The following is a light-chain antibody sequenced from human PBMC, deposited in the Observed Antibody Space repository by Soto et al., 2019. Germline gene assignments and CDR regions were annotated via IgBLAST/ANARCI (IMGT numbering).Light chain of an antibody. CDR1: NSDVGDYNY. CDR3: TSYTPSSTHVV. CDR2: DVS. V-gene: IGLV2-14*01. Sequence: QSVLTQPASVSGSPGQSITVSCTGTNSDVGDYNYVSWYQQHPGKAPKLVIFDVSNRPSGVSNRFSGSKSGNTASLTISGLQAEDEADYYCTSYTPSSTHVVFGGGTKLTVL. J-gene: IGLJ2*01.